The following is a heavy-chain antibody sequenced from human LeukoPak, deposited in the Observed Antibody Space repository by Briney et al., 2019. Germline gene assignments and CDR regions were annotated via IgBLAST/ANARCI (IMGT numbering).Heavy chain of an antibody. CDR1: GGSFSGYY. Sequence: SETLSLTCAVYGGSFSGYYWSWIRQPPEKGLEWIGEINHSGSTNYNPSLKSRVTISVDTSKNQFSLKLSSVTAADTAVYYCARGPDYDILTGYYTSPDAFDIWGQGTMVTVSS. CDR3: ARGPDYDILTGYYTSPDAFDI. J-gene: IGHJ3*02. CDR2: INHSGST. V-gene: IGHV4-34*01. D-gene: IGHD3-9*01.